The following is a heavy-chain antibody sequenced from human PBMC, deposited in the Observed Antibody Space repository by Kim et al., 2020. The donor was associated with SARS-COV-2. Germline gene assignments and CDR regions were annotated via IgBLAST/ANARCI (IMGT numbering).Heavy chain of an antibody. CDR3: AAGYIVILTYFAY. J-gene: IGHJ4*02. D-gene: IGHD3-9*01. CDR1: GFTFSGYG. CDR2: ISVDGTYT. V-gene: IGHV3-30*03. Sequence: GGSLRLSCAASGFTFSGYGMRWVRQAAGKGLEWVAAISVDGTYTNYTDSAKGRFTISRDNSNNTLFLQMNSLRTEDTAVYYCAAGYIVILTYFAYWARGT.